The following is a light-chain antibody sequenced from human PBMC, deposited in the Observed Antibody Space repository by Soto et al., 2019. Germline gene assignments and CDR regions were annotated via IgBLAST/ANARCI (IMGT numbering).Light chain of an antibody. CDR2: GAS. Sequence: EIVMAQSPATLSLSPGERATLSCRASQSVTSTFLAWYQQRPGQAPRLLIYGASSRATGVPDRFSGSGSGTDLTLTISRLEPEDFAVYYCQQYSRSPGSFGQGTKVEIK. V-gene: IGKV3-20*01. J-gene: IGKJ1*01. CDR3: QQYSRSPGS. CDR1: QSVTSTF.